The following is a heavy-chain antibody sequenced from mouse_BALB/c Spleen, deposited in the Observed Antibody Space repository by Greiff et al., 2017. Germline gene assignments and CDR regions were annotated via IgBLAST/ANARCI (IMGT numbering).Heavy chain of an antibody. Sequence: EVKLVESGGGLVQPKGSLKLSCAASGFTFNTYAMNWVRQAPGKGLEWVARIRSKSNNYATYYADSVKDRFTISRDDSQSMLYLQMNNLKTEDTAMYYCVPLSRDGYFDVWGAGTTVTVSS. CDR2: IRSKSNNYAT. J-gene: IGHJ1*01. CDR3: VPLSRDGYFDV. V-gene: IGHV10-1*02. CDR1: GFTFNTYA.